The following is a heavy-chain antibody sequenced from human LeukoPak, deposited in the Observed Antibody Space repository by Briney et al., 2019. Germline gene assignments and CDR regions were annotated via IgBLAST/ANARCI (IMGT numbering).Heavy chain of an antibody. D-gene: IGHD5-12*01. CDR2: IHYSGST. CDR1: DGSTSSDY. Sequence: PSETMSFTSTAADGSTSSDYWCWIRQPPQEGLEWSGLIHYSGSTNYNPSLKSRVTISLDTSKNQFSLRLSSVTAADTAVYYCARSIFGATINPYYLDYWGQGTLVTVSS. CDR3: ARSIFGATINPYYLDY. V-gene: IGHV4-59*08. J-gene: IGHJ4*02.